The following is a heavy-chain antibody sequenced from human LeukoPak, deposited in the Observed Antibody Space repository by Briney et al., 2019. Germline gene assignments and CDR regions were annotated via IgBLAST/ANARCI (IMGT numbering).Heavy chain of an antibody. CDR3: ARRTSSGSYGYY. CDR1: GGSISSSSYY. J-gene: IGHJ4*02. CDR2: IYYSGST. V-gene: IGHV4-39*01. Sequence: PSETLSLTCTVSGGSISSSSYYWGWIRQPPGKGLEWIGSIYYSGSTYYNPSLKSRVTISVDTSKNQFSLKLSSVTAADTAVYYCARRTSSGSYGYYWGQGTLVTVSP. D-gene: IGHD1-26*01.